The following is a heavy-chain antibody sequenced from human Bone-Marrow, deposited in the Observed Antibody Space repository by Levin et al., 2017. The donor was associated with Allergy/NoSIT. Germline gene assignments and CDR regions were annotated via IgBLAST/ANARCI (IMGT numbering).Heavy chain of an antibody. CDR2: ITTGSNYK. CDR3: ARSHPLTGTTHFSYQDRMDV. Sequence: GGSLRLSCEASGFDFHIYIMNWVRQAPGKGLEWLSSITTGSNYKYYVDSVRGRFVISRDNGRNSLYLQMNSLRAEDTAVYYCARSHPLTGTTHFSYQDRMDVWGQGTTVTVSS. CDR1: GFDFHIYI. J-gene: IGHJ6*02. D-gene: IGHD1/OR15-1a*01. V-gene: IGHV3-21*01.